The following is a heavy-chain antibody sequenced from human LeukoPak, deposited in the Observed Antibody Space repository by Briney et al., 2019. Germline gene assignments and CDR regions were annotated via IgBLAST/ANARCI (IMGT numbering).Heavy chain of an antibody. D-gene: IGHD3-22*01. CDR3: ARGRSNRITMIVVGTGDWFDP. CDR2: IYYSGST. Sequence: SETLSLTCTVSGGSISSYYWSWIRQPPGKGLEWIGYIYYSGSTYYNPSLKSRVTISVDTSKNQFSLKLSSVTAADTAVYYCARGRSNRITMIVVGTGDWFDPWGQGTLVTVSS. J-gene: IGHJ5*02. CDR1: GGSISSYY. V-gene: IGHV4-30-4*01.